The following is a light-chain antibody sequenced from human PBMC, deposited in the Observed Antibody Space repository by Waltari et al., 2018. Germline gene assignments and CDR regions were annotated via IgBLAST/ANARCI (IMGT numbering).Light chain of an antibody. CDR1: QSIGSW. CDR3: QRYNSYPIT. V-gene: IGKV1-5*03. Sequence: DIQMTQSPSTLSASVGDRVTITCRASQSIGSWLAWYQQKPGKAPKLLTYEATSLESGVPSRFSASGSVTEFTLTISSLQPDDCATYYCQRYNSYPITFGPGTKVDI. J-gene: IGKJ3*01. CDR2: EAT.